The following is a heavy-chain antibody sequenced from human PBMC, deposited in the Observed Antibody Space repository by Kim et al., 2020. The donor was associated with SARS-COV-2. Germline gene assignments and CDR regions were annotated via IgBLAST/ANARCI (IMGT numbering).Heavy chain of an antibody. CDR3: ARLPYYYGMDV. CDR2: T. Sequence: TRYSPSFQGQGTISADKAISTAYLQWSSLKASDTAMYYCARLPYYYGMDVWGQGTTVTVSS. J-gene: IGHJ6*02. V-gene: IGHV5-51*01.